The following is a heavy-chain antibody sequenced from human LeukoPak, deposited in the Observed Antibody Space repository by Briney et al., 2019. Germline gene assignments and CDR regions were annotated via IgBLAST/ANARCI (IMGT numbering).Heavy chain of an antibody. V-gene: IGHV4-30-4*01. J-gene: IGHJ4*02. CDR1: GGSISSGDYY. CDR2: IYYSGST. CDR3: ARRGGRWGGVDY. D-gene: IGHD2-15*01. Sequence: SETLSLTCTVSGGSISSGDYYWSWIRQPPGKGLEWIGYIYYSGSTYYNPSLKSRVTISVDTSKNQFSLKLSSVTAADTAVYYCARRGGRWGGVDYWGQGTLVTVSS.